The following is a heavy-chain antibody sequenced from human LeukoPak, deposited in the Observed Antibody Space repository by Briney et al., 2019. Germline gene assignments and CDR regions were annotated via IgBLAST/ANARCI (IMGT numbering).Heavy chain of an antibody. V-gene: IGHV3-64D*06. CDR3: ARDSITIFGVAPPHYYGMDV. Sequence: GGSLRLSCSASGFTFSSYAMHWVRQAPGKGLEYVSAISSNGGSTYYADSVKGRFTISRDNSKNTLYLQMSSLRAEDTAVYYCARDSITIFGVAPPHYYGMDVWGQGTTVTVSS. J-gene: IGHJ6*02. CDR2: ISSNGGST. D-gene: IGHD3-3*01. CDR1: GFTFSSYA.